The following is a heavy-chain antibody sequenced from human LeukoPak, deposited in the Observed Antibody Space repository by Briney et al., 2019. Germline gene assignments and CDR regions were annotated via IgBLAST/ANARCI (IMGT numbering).Heavy chain of an antibody. J-gene: IGHJ5*02. CDR2: ISAYNGNT. D-gene: IGHD3-22*01. CDR1: GYTFTSYG. CDR3: ARENYDSSGYYSAGGDWFDP. V-gene: IGHV1-18*01. Sequence: ASVKVSCKASGYTFTSYGISWVRQAPGQGLEWMGWISAYNGNTNYAQKLQGRVTMTTDTSTSTAYMELGSLRSDDTAVYYCARENYDSSGYYSAGGDWFDPWGQGTLVTVSS.